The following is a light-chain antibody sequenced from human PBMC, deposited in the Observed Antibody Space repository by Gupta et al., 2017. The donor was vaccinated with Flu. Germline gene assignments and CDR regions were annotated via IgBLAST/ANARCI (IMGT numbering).Light chain of an antibody. J-gene: IGKJ4*01. Sequence: SSLSASVGDRVTITCQASQDIRNFLNWYQQKPGKAPQLLIYDASNLETGVPSRFSGSGFGTDFTFTITSLQPEDTATYYCQQYNDFPPLTFGGGTTVEIK. CDR2: DAS. V-gene: IGKV1-33*01. CDR3: QQYNDFPPLT. CDR1: QDIRNF.